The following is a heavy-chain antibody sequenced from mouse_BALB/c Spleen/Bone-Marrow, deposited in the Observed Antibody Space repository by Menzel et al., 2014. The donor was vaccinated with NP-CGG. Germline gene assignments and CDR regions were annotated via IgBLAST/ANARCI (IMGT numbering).Heavy chain of an antibody. Sequence: VQLQQSGGGLVQPGGSLKLSCAASGFTFSSYGMSWVRQTPDKRLELVATINTNGGNTYYPDSVKGRFTISIDNAKNTLYLQMSSLKSEDTAMYYCARGLDYWGQGTTLTVSS. J-gene: IGHJ2*01. V-gene: IGHV5-6-3*01. CDR1: GFTFSSYG. CDR3: ARGLDY. CDR2: INTNGGNT.